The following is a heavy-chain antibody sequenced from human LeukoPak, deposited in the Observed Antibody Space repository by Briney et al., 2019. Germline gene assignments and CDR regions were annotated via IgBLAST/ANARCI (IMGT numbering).Heavy chain of an antibody. V-gene: IGHV3-21*01. D-gene: IGHD2-8*01. J-gene: IGHJ3*02. CDR3: ARELALYDSTDAFDI. Sequence: PGGSLRLSCAASGFTFSSYSMNWVRQAPGKGLEWVSSISSSSSYIYYADSVKGRFTISRDNAKNPLYLQMNSLRAEDTAVYYCARELALYDSTDAFDIWGQGTMVTVSS. CDR2: ISSSSSYI. CDR1: GFTFSSYS.